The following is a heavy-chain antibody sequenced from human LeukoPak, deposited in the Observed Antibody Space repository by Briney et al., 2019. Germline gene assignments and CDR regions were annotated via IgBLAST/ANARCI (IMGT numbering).Heavy chain of an antibody. CDR2: ISGSGGST. CDR3: AKAVDSSGYYEVYFDY. CDR1: GFTFSSYA. D-gene: IGHD3-22*01. J-gene: IGHJ4*02. V-gene: IGHV3-23*01. Sequence: GGSLRLSCAASGFTFSSYAMSWVRQAPGKGLEWVSAISGSGGSTYYADSVKGRFTISRDNSKNTLYLQMNSLRAEDTAVYYCAKAVDSSGYYEVYFDYWGQGTLVTVSS.